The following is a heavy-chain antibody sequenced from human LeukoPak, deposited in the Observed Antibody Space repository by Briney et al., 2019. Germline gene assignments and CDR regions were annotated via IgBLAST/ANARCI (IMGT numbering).Heavy chain of an antibody. CDR2: ISGSGGGT. CDR3: AKDLAAYSSGWLYYFDY. J-gene: IGHJ4*02. CDR1: GFTFSSYA. D-gene: IGHD6-19*01. Sequence: GGSLRLSCAASGFTFSSYAMSWVCQAPGKGLEWVSAISGSGGGTYYADSVKGRFTISRDNSKNTLYLQMNSLRAEDTAVYYCAKDLAAYSSGWLYYFDYWGQGTLVTVSS. V-gene: IGHV3-23*01.